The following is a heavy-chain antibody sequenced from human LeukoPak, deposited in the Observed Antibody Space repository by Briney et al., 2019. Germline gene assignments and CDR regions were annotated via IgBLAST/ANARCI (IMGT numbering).Heavy chain of an antibody. Sequence: GGSLRLSCAASGFTFSKHGMGWVRQAPGKGLEWVSVITNNGGGTFYTDSMKGRFSISRDNSKDTLYLQINNLRVEDTAVYYCARGAPGYWYFDLWGRGTLVTVSS. V-gene: IGHV3-23*01. CDR3: ARGAPGYWYFDL. CDR1: GFTFSKHG. J-gene: IGHJ2*01. CDR2: ITNNGGGT. D-gene: IGHD3-10*01.